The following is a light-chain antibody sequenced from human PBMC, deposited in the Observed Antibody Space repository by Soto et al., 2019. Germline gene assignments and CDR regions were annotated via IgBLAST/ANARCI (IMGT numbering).Light chain of an antibody. CDR3: QSYDSSLSRV. V-gene: IGLV1-40*01. J-gene: IGLJ2*01. Sequence: QSVLTQPPSVSGAPGQRVTISCTGSSSNIGAGYDVHWYQQLPGTAPKLLIYGNSNRPSGVPDRFSGSKSGTSASLAITGLQVEDEADYYGQSYDSSLSRVFGGGTKLTVL. CDR1: SSNIGAGYD. CDR2: GNS.